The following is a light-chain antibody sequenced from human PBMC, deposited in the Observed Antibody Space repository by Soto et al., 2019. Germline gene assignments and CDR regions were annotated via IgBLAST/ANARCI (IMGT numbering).Light chain of an antibody. CDR3: QQYNNWPPWT. J-gene: IGKJ1*01. V-gene: IGKV3-15*01. Sequence: IEMTQSPATLSVPPGDTATLSCRASQSVSSNVAWYERRPGQAPRPLIYGASTRATGIPARFSGSGSGTHFTLTISSLQSEDFALYYCQQYNNWPPWTFGQGTKVEIK. CDR2: GAS. CDR1: QSVSSN.